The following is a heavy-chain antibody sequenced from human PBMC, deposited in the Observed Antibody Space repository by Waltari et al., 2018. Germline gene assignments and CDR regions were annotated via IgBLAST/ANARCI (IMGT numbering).Heavy chain of an antibody. J-gene: IGHJ3*02. CDR3: ARDQWFAFDI. Sequence: EVQLVESGGGLVQHGGAVRLSCSAAGFTLSSYWMGWVRQAPGKGLEWVANIKKDGSEEYYVESVRGRFTISRDNAKNSLYLQMNSLRPEDTAVYYCARDQWFAFDIWGQGTMVTVSS. V-gene: IGHV3-7*01. CDR2: IKKDGSEE. D-gene: IGHD3-22*01. CDR1: GFTLSSYW.